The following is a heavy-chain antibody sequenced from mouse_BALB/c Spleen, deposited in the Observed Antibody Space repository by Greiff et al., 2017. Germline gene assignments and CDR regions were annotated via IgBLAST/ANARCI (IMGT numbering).Heavy chain of an antibody. V-gene: IGHV5-6-5*01. CDR3: ARVYYYGSSYGYFDV. CDR1: GFTFSSYA. J-gene: IGHJ1*01. CDR2: ISSGGST. D-gene: IGHD1-1*01. Sequence: EVKLMESGGGLVKPGGSLKLSCAASGFTFSSYAMSWVRQTPEKRLEWVASISSGGSTYYPDSVKGRFTISRDNARNILYLQMSSLRSEDTAMYYCARVYYYGSSYGYFDVWGAGTTVTVSS.